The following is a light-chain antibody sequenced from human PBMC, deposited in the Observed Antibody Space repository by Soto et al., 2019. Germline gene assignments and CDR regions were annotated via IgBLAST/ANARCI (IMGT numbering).Light chain of an antibody. Sequence: EIVMTQSPASLSVSPGDRATLSCRASQTVSSNLAWYQQKPGQAPRLVIYDTYSRATGIPARFSGSGSGTEFTLTISSLQSEDYAVYYCQQYNSWPLLTFGGGTKVEI. CDR2: DTY. CDR3: QQYNSWPLLT. CDR1: QTVSSN. V-gene: IGKV3-15*01. J-gene: IGKJ4*01.